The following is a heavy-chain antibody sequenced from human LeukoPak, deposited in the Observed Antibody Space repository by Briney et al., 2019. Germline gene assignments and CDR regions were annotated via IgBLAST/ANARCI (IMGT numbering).Heavy chain of an antibody. V-gene: IGHV4-59*01. J-gene: IGHJ6*03. D-gene: IGHD2-2*01. Sequence: SETLSLTCTVSGGSISSYYWSWIRQPPGKGLEWIGYIYYSGSTNYSPSLKSRVTISVDTSKNQFSLKLSSVTAADTAVYYCARGDAPSVYYYYYYMDVWGKGTTVTVSS. CDR3: ARGDAPSVYYYYYYMDV. CDR1: GGSISSYY. CDR2: IYYSGST.